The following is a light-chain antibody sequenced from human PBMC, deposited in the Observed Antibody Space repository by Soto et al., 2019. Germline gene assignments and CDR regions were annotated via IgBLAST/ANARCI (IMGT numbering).Light chain of an antibody. J-gene: IGLJ1*01. V-gene: IGLV2-14*03. Sequence: QSVLTQPTSVSGSPGQSITISCTGNHNDIGTYDYVSWYQQHPGRAPRLLIHGVTTRPSGISGRFSASKSGLTASLTISGLQPEDEAYYYCSSFTSNRIYVFGPGTKVTVL. CDR1: HNDIGTYDY. CDR3: SSFTSNRIYV. CDR2: GVT.